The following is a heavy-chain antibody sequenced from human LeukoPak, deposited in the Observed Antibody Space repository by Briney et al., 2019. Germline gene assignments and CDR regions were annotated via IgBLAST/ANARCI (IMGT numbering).Heavy chain of an antibody. J-gene: IGHJ4*02. D-gene: IGHD6-19*01. CDR3: GRRMGGYRSGWFPFDY. Sequence: SETLSLTCTVSGGSISSYYWSWIRQPPGKGLEWIWYIYYSGSTNYNPSLKSRVTISVDTSKNQFSLKLSSVTAADTAVYYCGRRMGGYRSGWFPFDYWGQGTLVTVSS. CDR2: IYYSGST. V-gene: IGHV4-59*01. CDR1: GGSISSYY.